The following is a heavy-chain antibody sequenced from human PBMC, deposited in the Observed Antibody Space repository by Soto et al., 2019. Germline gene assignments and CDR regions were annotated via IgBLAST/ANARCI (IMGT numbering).Heavy chain of an antibody. D-gene: IGHD2-21*01. Sequence: QVQLVQSGAEVKKPGSSVKVSCKASGGTFSSYAIIWVRQAPGQGLEGMGGIIPIFGTANYAQKFQGRVTITADESTSTAYMELSSLRSEDTAVYYCARLYGGNSPVEHYGMDVWGQGTTVTVSS. J-gene: IGHJ6*02. CDR3: ARLYGGNSPVEHYGMDV. V-gene: IGHV1-69*01. CDR2: IIPIFGTA. CDR1: GGTFSSYA.